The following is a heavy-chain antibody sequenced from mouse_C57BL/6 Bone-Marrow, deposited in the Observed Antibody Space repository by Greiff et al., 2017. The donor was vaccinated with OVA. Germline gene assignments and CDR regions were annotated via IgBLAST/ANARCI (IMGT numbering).Heavy chain of an antibody. CDR3: TPTGFFDY. CDR1: GFNIKDDY. Sequence: VHVKQSGAELVRPGASVKLSCTASGFNIKDDYMHWVKQRPEQGLEWIGWIDPENGDTEYASKFQGKATITADTSSNTAYLQLSSLTSEDTAVYYCTPTGFFDYWGQGTTLTVSS. D-gene: IGHD4-1*02. V-gene: IGHV14-4*01. CDR2: IDPENGDT. J-gene: IGHJ2*01.